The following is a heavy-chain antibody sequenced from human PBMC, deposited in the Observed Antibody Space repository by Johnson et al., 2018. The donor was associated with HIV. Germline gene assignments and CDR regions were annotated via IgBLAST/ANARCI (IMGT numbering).Heavy chain of an antibody. Sequence: VQLVESGGGLVQPGGSLRLSCAASGFTVSSNYMTWVRRAPGQGLAWVSVIYSGGSAYYADSVKVRFTISRDNSKNTLYLQMNSLRAEDTAVYYCARVTPQRGDNDVFDIWGQGTMVTVSS. J-gene: IGHJ3*02. CDR3: ARVTPQRGDNDVFDI. V-gene: IGHV3-66*01. CDR1: GFTVSSNY. CDR2: IYSGGSA. D-gene: IGHD3-16*01.